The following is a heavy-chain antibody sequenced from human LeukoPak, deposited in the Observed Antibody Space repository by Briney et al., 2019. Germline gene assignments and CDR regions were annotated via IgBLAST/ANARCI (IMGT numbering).Heavy chain of an antibody. CDR3: AKDVVANYYAYCGMDV. CDR1: GFTFSSYG. Sequence: GGSLRLSCAASGFTFSSYGMHWVRQAPGKGLEWVAVTSFDETYKFYSDSVKGRFSISRDNSKNTLYLQMNSLSVEDTSIYFCAKDVVANYYAYCGMDVWGQGTTVTVSS. D-gene: IGHD3-16*01. J-gene: IGHJ6*02. V-gene: IGHV3-30*18. CDR2: TSFDETYK.